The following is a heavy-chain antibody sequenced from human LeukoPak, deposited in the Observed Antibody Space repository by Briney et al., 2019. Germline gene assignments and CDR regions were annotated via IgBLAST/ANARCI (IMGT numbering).Heavy chain of an antibody. CDR3: ARGPVAVNFDY. Sequence: SETLPLTCTVSGGSISSYYWSWIRQPPGKGLEWIGYIYYSGSTNYNPSLKSRVTISVDTSKNQFSLKLSSVTAADTAVYYCARGPVAVNFDYWGQGTLVTVSS. CDR1: GGSISSYY. J-gene: IGHJ4*02. V-gene: IGHV4-59*01. CDR2: IYYSGST. D-gene: IGHD6-19*01.